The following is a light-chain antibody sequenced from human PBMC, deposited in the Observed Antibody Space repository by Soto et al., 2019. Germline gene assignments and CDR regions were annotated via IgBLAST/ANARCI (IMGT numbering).Light chain of an antibody. CDR1: PSISSC. Sequence: DIQMTQSPSTLSASVGDRVTITCRASPSISSCLAWYQQKPGKAPKLLIYDASSLESGVPSRFSGSGSGTEFTLTISSLQPDDFATYYCQQYNSYWTFGQGTKVEIK. V-gene: IGKV1-5*01. CDR2: DAS. CDR3: QQYNSYWT. J-gene: IGKJ1*01.